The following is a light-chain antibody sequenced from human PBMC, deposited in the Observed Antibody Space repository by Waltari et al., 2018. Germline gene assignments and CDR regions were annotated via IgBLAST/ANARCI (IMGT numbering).Light chain of an antibody. Sequence: DIQMTQSPSSLAASVGDRVTITCRASQSISSYLNWYQQKPGKAPQLLIYAASSLQSGVPSRFSGSGSGTDFTLTISSLPPEDFATYYCQQSYTLLTFGGGTKVGIK. J-gene: IGKJ4*01. CDR2: AAS. CDR1: QSISSY. V-gene: IGKV1-39*01. CDR3: QQSYTLLT.